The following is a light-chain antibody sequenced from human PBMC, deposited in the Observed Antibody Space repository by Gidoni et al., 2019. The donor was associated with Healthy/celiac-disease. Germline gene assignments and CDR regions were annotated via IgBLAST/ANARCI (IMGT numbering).Light chain of an antibody. V-gene: IGLV2-14*01. CDR2: DVS. J-gene: IGLJ2*01. Sequence: QSALTQPASVSGSPGQSITISCTGTSSDVGGYNYVSWYQQHPGKAPKLMIYDVSNRPAGGSNRFSGSKSGNTASLTISGLQAEDEADYYCSSYTSSSSVVFGGGTKLXVX. CDR1: SSDVGGYNY. CDR3: SSYTSSSSVV.